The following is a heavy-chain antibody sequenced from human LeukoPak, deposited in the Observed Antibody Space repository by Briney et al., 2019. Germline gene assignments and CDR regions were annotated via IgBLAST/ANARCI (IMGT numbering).Heavy chain of an antibody. J-gene: IGHJ4*02. Sequence: GGSLRFSCAASGFTFSSYAMHWVRQAPGKGLEWVAVISYDGSNKYYADSVKGRFTISRDNSKNTLYLQMNSLRAEDTAVYYCARDIGPTGTEYLYWGQGTLVTVSS. CDR1: GFTFSSYA. CDR3: ARDIGPTGTEYLY. CDR2: ISYDGSNK. D-gene: IGHD2/OR15-2a*01. V-gene: IGHV3-30-3*01.